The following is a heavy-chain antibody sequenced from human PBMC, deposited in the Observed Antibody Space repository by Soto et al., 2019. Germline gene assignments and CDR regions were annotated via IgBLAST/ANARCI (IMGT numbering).Heavy chain of an antibody. J-gene: IGHJ3*02. CDR3: ARAGRITIFSTGYPLNAFDI. V-gene: IGHV3-7*01. Sequence: GGSLRLSCAASGFTFSSYWMSWVSKAQGKGREWVANIKQDGSEKYYVDSVKGRFTISRDNAKNSLYLQMNSLRAEDTAVYYCARAGRITIFSTGYPLNAFDIWGQGTMVTVSS. CDR2: IKQDGSEK. CDR1: GFTFSSYW. D-gene: IGHD3-9*01.